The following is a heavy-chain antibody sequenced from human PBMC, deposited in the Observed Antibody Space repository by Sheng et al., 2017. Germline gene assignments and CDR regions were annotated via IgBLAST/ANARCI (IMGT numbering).Heavy chain of an antibody. D-gene: IGHD3-10*02. CDR3: ARDMLEIIDY. V-gene: IGHV4-34*01. J-gene: IGHJ4*02. CDR1: GGSFSGYY. CDR2: INHSGST. Sequence: QVQLQQWGAGLLKPSETLSLTCAVYGGSFSGYYWSWIRQPPGKGLEWIGEINHSGSTNYNPSLKSRVTISVDTSKNQFSLKLSSVTAADTAVYYCARDMLEIIDYWGQGTLVTVSS.